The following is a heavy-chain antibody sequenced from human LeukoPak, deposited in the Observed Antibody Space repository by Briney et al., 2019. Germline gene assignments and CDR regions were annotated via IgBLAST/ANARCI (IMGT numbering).Heavy chain of an antibody. V-gene: IGHV3-74*01. CDR1: GFTLSSNW. CDR3: ARDRSISAAGDTY. CDR2: INNDGSTT. D-gene: IGHD6-13*01. Sequence: GGSLRLSCAASGFTLSSNWMHWVRQAPGKGLVWVSRINNDGSTTAYADSVKGRFTISRDNAKNTLSLQMNSLRAEDTAVYYCARDRSISAAGDTYWGQGTLVTVSS. J-gene: IGHJ4*02.